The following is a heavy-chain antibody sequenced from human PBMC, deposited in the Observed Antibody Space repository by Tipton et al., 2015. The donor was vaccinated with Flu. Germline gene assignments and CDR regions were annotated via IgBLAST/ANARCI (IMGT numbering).Heavy chain of an antibody. Sequence: SLRLSCAASGFAFRSYEMNWVRQAPGKGLEWIAYISTFNSVHYADSVKGRFTISRDNAKNSLYLQMNSLRAEDTALYYCAVSLSGHHDVANWGQGTLVTVSS. CDR2: ISTFNSV. CDR1: GFAFRSYE. CDR3: AVSLSGHHDVAN. D-gene: IGHD2-15*01. V-gene: IGHV3-48*03. J-gene: IGHJ4*02.